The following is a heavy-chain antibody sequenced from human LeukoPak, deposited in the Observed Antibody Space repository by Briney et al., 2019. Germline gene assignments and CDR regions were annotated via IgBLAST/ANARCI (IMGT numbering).Heavy chain of an antibody. J-gene: IGHJ3*02. CDR1: GFTFYDYG. CDR2: INWNGGST. Sequence: PGGSLRLSCAASGFTFYDYGMSWVRQAPGKGLEWVSGINWNGGSTVYADSVKGRFTISRDNAKNSLYLQMNSLRAEDTALYYCAKDYYYDSSGSRWGDAFDIWGQGTMVTVSS. D-gene: IGHD3-22*01. V-gene: IGHV3-20*04. CDR3: AKDYYYDSSGSRWGDAFDI.